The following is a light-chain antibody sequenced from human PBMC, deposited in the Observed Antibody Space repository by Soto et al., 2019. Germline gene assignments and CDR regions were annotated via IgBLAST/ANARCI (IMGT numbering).Light chain of an antibody. CDR3: QSYDDSLSGPV. V-gene: IGLV1-40*01. CDR1: SSNIGAGYD. Sequence: QSVLTQPPSVSGAPGQRVTISCTGSSSNIGAGYDVHWYQEFPGTAPKLLIHGNSNRPSGVPDRFSGSKSGTSASLAITGLQAEDEADYYCQSYDDSLSGPVFGGGTKVTVL. J-gene: IGLJ2*01. CDR2: GNS.